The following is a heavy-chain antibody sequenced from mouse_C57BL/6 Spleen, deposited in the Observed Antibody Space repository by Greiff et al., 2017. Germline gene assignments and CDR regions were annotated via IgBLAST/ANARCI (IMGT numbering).Heavy chain of an antibody. CDR2: SDPSDSYT. CDR1: GYTFTSYW. Sequence: QVQLQQSGAELVKPGASVKLSCKASGYTFTSYWMQWVKQRPGQGLEWIGESDPSDSYTNSNQKFKGKATLTVDTSSSPAYMQRSSLTSEDSAVYYCARERGPTASFDYWGQGTTLTVSS. D-gene: IGHD4-1*02. CDR3: ARERGPTASFDY. J-gene: IGHJ2*01. V-gene: IGHV1-50*01.